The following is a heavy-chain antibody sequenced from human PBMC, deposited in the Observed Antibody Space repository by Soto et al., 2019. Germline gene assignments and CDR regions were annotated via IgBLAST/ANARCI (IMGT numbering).Heavy chain of an antibody. V-gene: IGHV1-18*01. CDR3: ARRDYYGSGSYGGYYYGMDV. D-gene: IGHD3-10*01. CDR2: ISAYNGNT. Sequence: QVELVQSGAEVKKPGASVKVSCKASGYTFTRYGISWMRQAPGQGLEWMGWISAYNGNTNYAQKLQGRVTMTTDTSTSTAYMELRSLRSDDTAVYYCARRDYYGSGSYGGYYYGMDVWGQGNTVTVSS. J-gene: IGHJ6*02. CDR1: GYTFTRYG.